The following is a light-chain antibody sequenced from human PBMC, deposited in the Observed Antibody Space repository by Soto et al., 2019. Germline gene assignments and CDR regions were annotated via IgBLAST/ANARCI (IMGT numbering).Light chain of an antibody. J-gene: IGKJ4*01. CDR1: QSVSSY. V-gene: IGKV3-20*01. CDR3: QQYSSSPLT. Sequence: IVMTQSPATLSVSPGERATLSCRASQSVSSYLAWYQQKAGQAPRLLIYGASSRATGIPDRFSGSVSGTDGTITISRLETEDGAVYYCQQYSSSPLTFGGGTKVDIK. CDR2: GAS.